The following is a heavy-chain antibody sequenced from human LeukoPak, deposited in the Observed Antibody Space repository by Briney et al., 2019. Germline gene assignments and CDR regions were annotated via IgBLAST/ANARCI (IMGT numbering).Heavy chain of an antibody. CDR3: ASSVAVDAFDI. Sequence: SVKVSCTASGGTFSSYAISWVRQAPGQGLEWMGRIIPILGIANYAQKFQGRVTITADKSTSTAYMELSSLRSEDTAVYYCASSVAVDAFDIWGQGTMVTVSS. CDR2: IIPILGIA. D-gene: IGHD4-23*01. J-gene: IGHJ3*02. V-gene: IGHV1-69*04. CDR1: GGTFSSYA.